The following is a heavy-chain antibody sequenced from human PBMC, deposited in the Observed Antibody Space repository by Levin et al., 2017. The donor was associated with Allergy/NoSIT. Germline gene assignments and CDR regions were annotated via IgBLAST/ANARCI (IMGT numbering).Heavy chain of an antibody. CDR3: ATTPGEYSGYDPLVY. CDR1: GFTFSSYG. V-gene: IGHV3-33*01. CDR2: IWYDGSNK. Sequence: GGSLRLSCAASGFTFSSYGMHWVRQAPGKGLEWVAVIWYDGSNKYYADSVKGRFTISRDNSKNTLYLQMNSLRAEDTAVYYCATTPGEYSGYDPLVYWGQGTLVTVSS. D-gene: IGHD5-12*01. J-gene: IGHJ4*02.